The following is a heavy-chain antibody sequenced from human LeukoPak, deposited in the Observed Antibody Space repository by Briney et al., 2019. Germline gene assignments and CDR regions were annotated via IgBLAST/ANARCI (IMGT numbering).Heavy chain of an antibody. CDR2: IYSGGST. CDR3: ARDDYYDSSGYYRFDY. Sequence: GGSLRLSCAASGFTFSSYWMSWVRQAPGKGLEWVSVIYSGGSTYYADSVKGRFTISRDNSKNTLYLQMNSLRAEDTAVYYCARDDYYDSSGYYRFDYWGQGTLVTVSS. J-gene: IGHJ4*02. V-gene: IGHV3-66*01. CDR1: GFTFSSYW. D-gene: IGHD3-22*01.